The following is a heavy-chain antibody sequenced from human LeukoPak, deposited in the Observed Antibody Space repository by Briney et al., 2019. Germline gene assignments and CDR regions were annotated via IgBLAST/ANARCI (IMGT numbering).Heavy chain of an antibody. CDR2: IYYNGNT. V-gene: IGHV4-61*08. Sequence: SQTLSLTCTVSGGSISSGGYYWNWIRRPPGKGLEWIGYIYYNGNTNYSPSLKSRVTMSVDTSKNLFSLKVSSVTAADTAVYYCARGRSNYYGMDVWGQGTTVTVSS. CDR3: ARGRSNYYGMDV. CDR1: GGSISSGGYY. D-gene: IGHD1-26*01. J-gene: IGHJ6*02.